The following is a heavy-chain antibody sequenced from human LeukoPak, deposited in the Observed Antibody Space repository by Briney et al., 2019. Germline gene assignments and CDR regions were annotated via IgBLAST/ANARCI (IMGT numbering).Heavy chain of an antibody. Sequence: ASVKVSCKASGYTFTSYDINWVRQDTGQGLEWMGWMNPNSGNTGYAQKFQGRVTMTRNTSISTAYMELSSLRSEDTAVYYCARGDTWIQSYRYYGMDVWGQGTTVTVSS. CDR2: MNPNSGNT. D-gene: IGHD5-18*01. J-gene: IGHJ6*02. CDR3: ARGDTWIQSYRYYGMDV. V-gene: IGHV1-8*01. CDR1: GYTFTSYD.